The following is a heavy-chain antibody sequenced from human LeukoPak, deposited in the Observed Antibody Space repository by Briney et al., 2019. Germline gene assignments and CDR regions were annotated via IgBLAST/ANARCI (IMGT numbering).Heavy chain of an antibody. CDR1: GFTFSTYA. CDR3: AKGDTS. D-gene: IGHD2/OR15-2a*01. J-gene: IGHJ4*02. Sequence: PGGSLRLSCAASGFTFSTYAMHWVRHAPGKGLEWVAFIQFDGSSKYYADSVKGRFTISRDNSKNTLYLQMNSLRAEDTAVYYCAKGDTSWRQGTLVTVSS. CDR2: IQFDGSSK. V-gene: IGHV3-30*02.